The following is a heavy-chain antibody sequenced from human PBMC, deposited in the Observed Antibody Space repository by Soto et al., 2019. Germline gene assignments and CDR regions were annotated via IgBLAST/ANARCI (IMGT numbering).Heavy chain of an antibody. D-gene: IGHD6-13*01. J-gene: IGHJ5*02. CDR2: INPSGGST. CDR1: GYTFTSYY. Sequence: ASVKVSCKASGYTFTSYYMHWVRQAPGQGLEWMGIINPSGGSTSYAQKFQGRVTMTRDTSTSTVYMELSNLRSEDAAVYYCARERGRIAAAGTSWFDPWGQGTLVTVSS. CDR3: ARERGRIAAAGTSWFDP. V-gene: IGHV1-46*01.